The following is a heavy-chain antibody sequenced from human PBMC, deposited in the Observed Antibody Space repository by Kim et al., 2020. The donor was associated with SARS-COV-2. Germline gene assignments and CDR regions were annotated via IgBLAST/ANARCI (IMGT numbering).Heavy chain of an antibody. CDR3: ARTEHSNLLEW. V-gene: IGHV3-7*01. D-gene: IGHD6-6*01. CDR2: TNRDGTGK. J-gene: IGHJ4*02. Sequence: GGSLRLSCTVSGFTFTNYWMTWVRQAPGRGLEWVANTNRDGTGKYYVDSVKGRFTISRDNAKNSLSLQMNSLRTEDTAVYYCARTEHSNLLEWWGQGTLVTVSS. CDR1: GFTFTNYW.